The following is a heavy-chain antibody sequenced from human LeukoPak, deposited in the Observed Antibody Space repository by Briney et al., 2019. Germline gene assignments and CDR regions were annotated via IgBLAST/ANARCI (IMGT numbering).Heavy chain of an antibody. Sequence: SETLSLTCTVSGGSISSYYWSWIRQPPGKGLEWIGYIYYSGSTNYNPSLKSRVTISVDTSKNQFSLKLSSVTAADTAVYYCARHGYDILTGLIRSQGTMVTVSS. CDR3: ARHGYDILTGLI. D-gene: IGHD3-9*01. V-gene: IGHV4-59*08. CDR2: IYYSGST. CDR1: GGSISSYY. J-gene: IGHJ3*02.